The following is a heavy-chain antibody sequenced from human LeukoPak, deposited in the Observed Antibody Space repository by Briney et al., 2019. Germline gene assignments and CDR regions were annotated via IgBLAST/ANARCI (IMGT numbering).Heavy chain of an antibody. Sequence: SETLSLTCTVSGGSISSSSYYWGWIRQPPGKGLEWIGSIYYSGSTYYNPSLKSRVTISVDTSKNQFSLKLGSVTAADTAVYYCARRGSGWYVDYWGQGTLVTVSS. CDR2: IYYSGST. CDR3: ARRGSGWYVDY. J-gene: IGHJ4*02. V-gene: IGHV4-39*01. CDR1: GGSISSSSYY. D-gene: IGHD6-19*01.